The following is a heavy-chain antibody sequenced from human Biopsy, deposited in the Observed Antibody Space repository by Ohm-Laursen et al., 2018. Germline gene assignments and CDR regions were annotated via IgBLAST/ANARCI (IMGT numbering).Heavy chain of an antibody. D-gene: IGHD4-11*01. Sequence: GTLSLTCTVSGGSITSYYRSWIRRPPGKGLEWIGYIYYSGSTNYNPSLQSRVSISVDTSRNQVSLTLSSVTAADTAVYYCARDSGILNYGNFKYYHYYGMDVWGQGTNVTVSS. CDR2: IYYSGST. J-gene: IGHJ6*02. CDR1: GGSITSYY. CDR3: ARDSGILNYGNFKYYHYYGMDV. V-gene: IGHV4-59*01.